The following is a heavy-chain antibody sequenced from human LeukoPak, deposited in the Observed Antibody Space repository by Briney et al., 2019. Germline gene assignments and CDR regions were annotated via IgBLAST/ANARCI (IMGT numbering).Heavy chain of an antibody. CDR1: GFTFSSYS. D-gene: IGHD3-16*01. Sequence: GGSLRLSCVASGFTFSSYSMNWVRQAPGKGLEWVSSISSSSSYIYYADSVKGRFTISRDNAKNSLYLQMNSLRAEDTAVYYCARYGGVRAFDIWGQGTMVTVSS. CDR3: ARYGGVRAFDI. CDR2: ISSSSSYI. V-gene: IGHV3-21*01. J-gene: IGHJ3*02.